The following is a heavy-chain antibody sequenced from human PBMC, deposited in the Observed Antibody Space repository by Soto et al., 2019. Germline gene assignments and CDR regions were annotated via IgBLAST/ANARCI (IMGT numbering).Heavy chain of an antibody. CDR3: ARSGGSYYYYYGMDV. J-gene: IGHJ6*02. Sequence: PSETLSLTCTVSGGSISSDSYYWGWIRQPPGKGLEWIGSIYYSGSTYHNPSLKSRVTISVDTSKNQFSLKLSSVTAADTAVYSCARSGGSYYYYYGMDVWGQGTTVTVSS. CDR1: GGSISSDSYY. CDR2: IYYSGST. V-gene: IGHV4-39*01. D-gene: IGHD1-26*01.